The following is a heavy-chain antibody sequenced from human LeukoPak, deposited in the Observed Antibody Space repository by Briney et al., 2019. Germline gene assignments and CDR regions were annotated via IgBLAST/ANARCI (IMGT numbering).Heavy chain of an antibody. V-gene: IGHV4-39*07. D-gene: IGHD6-13*01. CDR3: VRRWGSSWDY. CDR2: IYYSGST. J-gene: IGHJ4*02. CDR1: GGSISSSSYY. Sequence: SETLSLTCNVSGGSISSSSYYWSWIRQPPGKGLEWIGSIYYSGSTYYNASVKSRVTISVDRSKNQFSLKVNSVTAADTAVYYCVRRWGSSWDYWGQGTLVTVSS.